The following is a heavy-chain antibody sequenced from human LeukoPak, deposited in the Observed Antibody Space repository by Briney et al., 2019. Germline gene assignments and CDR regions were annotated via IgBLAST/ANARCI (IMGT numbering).Heavy chain of an antibody. V-gene: IGHV3-7*01. CDR3: ATVPAGHYFDY. CDR2: IKQDGSDK. CDR1: GFSFSNYW. J-gene: IGHJ4*02. D-gene: IGHD2-2*01. Sequence: GGSLRLSCAGSGFSFSNYWMTWVRQAPGKGLEWVANIKQDGSDKYYVDSVKGRFTISRDNAKNSLYLQVNSLRAEDTAVYYCATVPAGHYFDYWGQGTLVIVSS.